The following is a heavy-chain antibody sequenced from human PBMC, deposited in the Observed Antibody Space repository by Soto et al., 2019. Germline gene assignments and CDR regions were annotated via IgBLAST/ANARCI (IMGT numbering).Heavy chain of an antibody. CDR1: GGSISRGGYY. CDR3: ARVLRSYGPDY. V-gene: IGHV4-30-4*08. J-gene: IGHJ4*02. D-gene: IGHD5-18*01. Sequence: SETLSLTCTVSGGSISRGGYYWSWIRQHPGKGLEWIGYIYYSGSTYYNPSLKSRVTISLDTSKNQFSLKLSSVTAADTAVYYCARVLRSYGPDYWGQGTLVTVSS. CDR2: IYYSGST.